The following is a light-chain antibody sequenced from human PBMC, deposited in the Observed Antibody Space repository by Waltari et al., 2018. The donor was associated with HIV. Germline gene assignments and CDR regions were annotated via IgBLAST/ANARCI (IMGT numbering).Light chain of an antibody. Sequence: VLTQSPGTLSLSPGESATLSCRASQSISDTSLAWYQQKPGQAPRLLIYGASRRATGIPDRFSGSGSETDFTLTISRLQPEEFAVYYCQRYGGSPPYSFGQGTMLEIK. V-gene: IGKV3-20*01. CDR2: GAS. CDR3: QRYGGSPPYS. CDR1: QSISDTS. J-gene: IGKJ2*03.